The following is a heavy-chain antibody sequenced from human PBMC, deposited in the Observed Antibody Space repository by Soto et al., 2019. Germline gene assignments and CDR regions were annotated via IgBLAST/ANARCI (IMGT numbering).Heavy chain of an antibody. J-gene: IGHJ4*02. CDR2: INAGNGNT. Sequence: QVQLVQSGAEEKKPGASVKVSCKASGYTFTSYAMHWVRQAPGQRLEWMGWINAGNGNTKYSQKFQGRVTITRDKTASTAYMELSSFRSEDTAVYYCARGLGGGASSVDCWGQGTLVTVSS. CDR3: ARGLGGGASSVDC. V-gene: IGHV1-3*05. D-gene: IGHD3-22*01. CDR1: GYTFTSYA.